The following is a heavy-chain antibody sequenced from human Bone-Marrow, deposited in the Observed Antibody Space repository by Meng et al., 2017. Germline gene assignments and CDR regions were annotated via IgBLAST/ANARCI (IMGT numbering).Heavy chain of an antibody. CDR2: VTGSGGTI. CDR3: AKSRRPGYSYGFDY. V-gene: IGHV3-23*01. D-gene: IGHD5-18*01. CDR1: GFTFSNYA. Sequence: GGSLRLSCAASGFTFSNYAMSWVRQAPEKGLEWVSVVTGSGGTIYYADFVTGRFTISRDNSKNTLYLQMKSLRDEDTAVYYCAKSRRPGYSYGFDYWGQGALVTVSS. J-gene: IGHJ4*02.